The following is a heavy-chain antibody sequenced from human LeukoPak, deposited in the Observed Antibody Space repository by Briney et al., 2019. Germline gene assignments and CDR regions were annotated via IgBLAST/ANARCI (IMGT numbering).Heavy chain of an antibody. D-gene: IGHD5-18*01. J-gene: IGHJ6*03. V-gene: IGHV4-59*01. CDR3: ARTTEGGYSYGYFYYYYMDV. Sequence: SETLSLTCTVSGGSISSYYWSWIRQPPGKGLEWIGYIYYSGSTNYKSSLKSRVTISVDTSKNQFSLKLSSVTAADTAVYYCARTTEGGYSYGYFYYYYMDVRGKGTTVTISS. CDR1: GGSISSYY. CDR2: IYYSGST.